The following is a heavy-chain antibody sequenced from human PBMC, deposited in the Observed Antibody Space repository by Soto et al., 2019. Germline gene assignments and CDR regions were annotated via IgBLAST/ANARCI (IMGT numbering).Heavy chain of an antibody. CDR1: GFTFSNCA. D-gene: IGHD6-19*01. J-gene: IGHJ5*01. Sequence: GGSLRLSCSASGFTFSNCAMHWVRQAPVKGLDYVSAVRNDGATTYYADSVKGRFTISRDNSKNTLYLQMNSLRPGDTAVYYCVKGSGYSNGWYDSWGQGTLVTVSS. CDR2: VRNDGATT. V-gene: IGHV3-64D*08. CDR3: VKGSGYSNGWYDS.